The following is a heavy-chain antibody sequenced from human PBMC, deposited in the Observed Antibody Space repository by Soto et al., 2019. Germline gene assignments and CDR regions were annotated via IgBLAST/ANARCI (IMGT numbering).Heavy chain of an antibody. CDR1: GFTFSSYG. D-gene: IGHD3-16*01. CDR3: ARSPGGSEANLDY. V-gene: IGHV3-7*03. J-gene: IGHJ4*02. Sequence: GGSLRLWCGAAGFTFSSYGMSWVRQGPGKGLEWVANIKQDGSEKYYVDSVKGRFTISRDNAKNSLYLQMNSLRAEDTAVYYCARSPGGSEANLDYWGQGTLVTVSS. CDR2: IKQDGSEK.